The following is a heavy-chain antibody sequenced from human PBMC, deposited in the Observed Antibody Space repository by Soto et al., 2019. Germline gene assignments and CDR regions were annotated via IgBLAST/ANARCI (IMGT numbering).Heavy chain of an antibody. D-gene: IGHD6-19*01. CDR2: INPSGGST. CDR1: GYTFTSYY. V-gene: IGHV1-46*03. Sequence: ASVKVSCKASGYTFTSYYMHWARQAPGQGLEWMGIINPSGGSTSYAQKFQGRVTMTRDTSTSTVYMELSSLRSEDTAVYYCAPTRIAVDGMGAFDIWGQGTMGTVSS. CDR3: APTRIAVDGMGAFDI. J-gene: IGHJ3*02.